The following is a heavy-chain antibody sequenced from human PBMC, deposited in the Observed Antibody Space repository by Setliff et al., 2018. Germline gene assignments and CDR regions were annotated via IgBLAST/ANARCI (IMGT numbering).Heavy chain of an antibody. CDR3: ARDGGEY. Sequence: PGGSLRLSCGASGFSISDYWMNWVRQAPGKGLEWVANIKQDGSEKYYVDSVKGRFTISRDNAKNSLYLQMNSLRAEDTAFYYCARDGGEYWGQGTLVTVSS. CDR2: IKQDGSEK. CDR1: GFSISDYW. D-gene: IGHD3-16*01. J-gene: IGHJ4*02. V-gene: IGHV3-7*01.